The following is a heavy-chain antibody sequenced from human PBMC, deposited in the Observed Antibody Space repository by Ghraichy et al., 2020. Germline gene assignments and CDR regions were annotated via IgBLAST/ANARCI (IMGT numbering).Heavy chain of an antibody. CDR2: ISWNSGSI. J-gene: IGHJ4*02. CDR1: GFTFDDYA. CDR3: AKVGYSSSWYNSLDY. Sequence: GGSLRLSCAASGFTFDDYAMHWVRQAPGKGLEWVSGISWNSGSIGYADSVKGRFTISRDNAKNSLYLQMNSLRAEDTALYYCAKVGYSSSWYNSLDYWGQGTLVTVSS. D-gene: IGHD6-13*01. V-gene: IGHV3-9*01.